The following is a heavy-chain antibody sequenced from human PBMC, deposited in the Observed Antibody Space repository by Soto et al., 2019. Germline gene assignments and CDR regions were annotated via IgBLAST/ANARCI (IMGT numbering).Heavy chain of an antibody. J-gene: IGHJ6*02. D-gene: IGHD6-6*01. Sequence: ASVKVSCRASGYTFTSYYMHWVRQAPGQGLEWMGIINPSGGSTSYAQKFQGRVTMTRDTSTSTVYMELSSLRSEDTAVDYCATPIAAHAFSYYYRLDVWGQGPTVTVSS. CDR1: GYTFTSYY. CDR3: ATPIAAHAFSYYYRLDV. V-gene: IGHV1-46*03. CDR2: INPSGGST.